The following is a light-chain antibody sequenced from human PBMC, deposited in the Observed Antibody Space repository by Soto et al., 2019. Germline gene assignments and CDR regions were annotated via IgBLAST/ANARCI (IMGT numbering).Light chain of an antibody. V-gene: IGLV2-14*01. Sequence: QYALTQPASESGSPGQSITISCTGTSSDVGGYNYVSWYQQHPGKAPKLMIYDVSNRPSGVSNRFSGSKSGNTASLTISGLQAEVEADYYCSSYTSSSTLVVGGGSNVTVL. J-gene: IGLJ2*01. CDR1: SSDVGGYNY. CDR2: DVS. CDR3: SSYTSSSTLV.